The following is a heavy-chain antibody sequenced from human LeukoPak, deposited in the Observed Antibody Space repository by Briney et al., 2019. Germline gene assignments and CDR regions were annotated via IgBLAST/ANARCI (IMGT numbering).Heavy chain of an antibody. CDR2: ISRSGSTK. V-gene: IGHV3-11*01. J-gene: IGHJ4*02. Sequence: PGGSLRLSCAASGFTFSDYNMRWIRQAPGKGLEWVSSISRSGSTKYYADSVKGRFTISRDNAKNSLFLQMNSLRAEDTAVYYCARDFRYFDYWGQGTLVTVSS. CDR3: ARDFRYFDY. CDR1: GFTFSDYN.